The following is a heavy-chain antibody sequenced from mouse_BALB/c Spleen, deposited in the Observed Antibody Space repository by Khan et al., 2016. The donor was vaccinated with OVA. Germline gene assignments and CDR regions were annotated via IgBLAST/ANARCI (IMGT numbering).Heavy chain of an antibody. CDR3: ARGDGYYVYFDY. CDR2: IYPGSDNA. D-gene: IGHD2-3*01. Sequence: QVQLKESGPELVKPGASVKMSCKASGYTFTYYVITWVKQRTGQGLEWIGEIYPGSDNAYYNERFRGKATLTADKSSNTTHMQLSSLTSEDSAVYFGARGDGYYVYFDYWGQGTILTVSA. J-gene: IGHJ2*01. CDR1: GYTFTYYV. V-gene: IGHV1-77*01.